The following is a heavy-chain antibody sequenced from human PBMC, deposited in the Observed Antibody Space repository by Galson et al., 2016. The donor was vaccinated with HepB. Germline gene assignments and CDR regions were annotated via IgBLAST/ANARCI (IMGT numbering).Heavy chain of an antibody. CDR3: ARPINMAFDY. Sequence: SETLSLTCTVSGGSISSGSYFWSWVRQPPGKGLEWIGNIYYRGNTYYNPSHNSRVTISVDTSKNQFSLKLSSVTAADTAVYYCARPINMAFDYWGQGHLVIVSS. CDR1: GGSISSGSYF. V-gene: IGHV4-39*01. CDR2: IYYRGNT. D-gene: IGHD5-24*01. J-gene: IGHJ4*02.